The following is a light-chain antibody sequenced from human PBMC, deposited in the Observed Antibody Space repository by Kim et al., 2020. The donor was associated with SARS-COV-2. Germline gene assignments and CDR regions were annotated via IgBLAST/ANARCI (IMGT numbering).Light chain of an antibody. J-gene: IGLJ2*01. CDR1: SLRSYY. Sequence: SSELTQDPAVSVALGQTVRITCQGDSLRSYYATWYQQKPGQAPKVVIYGKDHRPSGVPDRFSGSSSGNTAYLTITGTQAGDEADYYCNSRDSNDYVVFGG. V-gene: IGLV3-19*01. CDR2: GKD. CDR3: NSRDSNDYVV.